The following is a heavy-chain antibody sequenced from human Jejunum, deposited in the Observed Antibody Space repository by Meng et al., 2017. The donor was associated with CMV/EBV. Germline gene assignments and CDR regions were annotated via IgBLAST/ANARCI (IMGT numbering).Heavy chain of an antibody. CDR1: GFRFSDYT. CDR3: AKGLQIWSPSDS. CDR2: ISWNGDTT. J-gene: IGHJ4*02. V-gene: IGHV3-43*01. D-gene: IGHD3-10*01. Sequence: ASGFRFSDYTMHWVRQAPGKGLEWVSLISWNGDTTYYADSVKGRFTIARDNNKNSLYMQMNSLRTEDTALYYCAKGLQIWSPSDSWGRGTLVTVSS.